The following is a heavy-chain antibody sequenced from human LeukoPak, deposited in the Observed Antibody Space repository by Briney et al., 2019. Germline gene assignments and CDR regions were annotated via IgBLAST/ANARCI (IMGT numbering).Heavy chain of an antibody. Sequence: SETLSLTCSVSGYFISSGYYWGWIRQPPGKGLEWVGEINHSGSTNYNPSLKSRVTISVAASKNQFSLKLSSVTAADTAVHYCARRGRITMVRGVISNWFDPWGQGTLVTVSS. CDR1: GYFISSGYY. J-gene: IGHJ5*02. CDR2: INHSGST. D-gene: IGHD3-10*01. CDR3: ARRGRITMVRGVISNWFDP. V-gene: IGHV4-38-2*02.